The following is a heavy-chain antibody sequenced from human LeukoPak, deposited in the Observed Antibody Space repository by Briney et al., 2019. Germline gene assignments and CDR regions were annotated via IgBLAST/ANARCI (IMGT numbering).Heavy chain of an antibody. V-gene: IGHV4-59*01. J-gene: IGHJ3*02. D-gene: IGHD3-22*01. Sequence: PSETLSLTCTVSGGSISSYYWSWIRQPPGKGLEWIGYIYYSGSTNYNPSLKSRVTISVDTSKNQFSLKLSSVTAADTAVYYCARDIALRSGWYAFDIWGKGTTVTVSS. CDR1: GGSISSYY. CDR3: ARDIALRSGWYAFDI. CDR2: IYYSGST.